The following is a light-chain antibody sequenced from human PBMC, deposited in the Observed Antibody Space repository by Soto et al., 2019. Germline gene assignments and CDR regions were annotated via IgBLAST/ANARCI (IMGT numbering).Light chain of an antibody. CDR3: QQVNSYPLT. J-gene: IGKJ4*01. Sequence: DIQMTQSPSSLSASVGDRVTITCRASQGLSSYLAWYQQKPGKAPKLPIYAASTLQSGVPSRFSGSGSETDFTLTISSLQPEDFATYYCQQVNSYPLTFGGGTKVDIK. CDR1: QGLSSY. CDR2: AAS. V-gene: IGKV1-9*01.